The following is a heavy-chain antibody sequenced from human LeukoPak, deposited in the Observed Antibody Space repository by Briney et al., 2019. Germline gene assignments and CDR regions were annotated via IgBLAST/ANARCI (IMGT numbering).Heavy chain of an antibody. CDR1: GFTVSSNY. Sequence: GGSLRLSCAASGFTVSSNYMSWVRQAPGKGLEWVSGIYSGGSTYYADSVKGRFIISRDNSKNTLYLQMNSLRAEDTAVYYCARAEVFSYYGMDVWGQGTTVTVSS. J-gene: IGHJ6*02. V-gene: IGHV3-66*01. CDR3: ARAEVFSYYGMDV. CDR2: IYSGGST.